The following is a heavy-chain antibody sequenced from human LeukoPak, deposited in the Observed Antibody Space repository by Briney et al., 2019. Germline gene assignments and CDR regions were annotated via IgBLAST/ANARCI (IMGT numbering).Heavy chain of an antibody. J-gene: IGHJ4*02. D-gene: IGHD3-22*01. CDR2: ISRSDGTT. CDR3: ARQLPYYYDSEGDSLHPFDY. CDR1: GFTFSSYA. V-gene: IGHV3-23*01. Sequence: GGSLRLSCAGSGFTFSSYAMTWVRQAPGTGLEWVSSISRSDGTTYYADSVKGRFTISRDNSKNTLYLQMNSLRAEDTAVYYCARQLPYYYDSEGDSLHPFDYWGQGTLVTVSS.